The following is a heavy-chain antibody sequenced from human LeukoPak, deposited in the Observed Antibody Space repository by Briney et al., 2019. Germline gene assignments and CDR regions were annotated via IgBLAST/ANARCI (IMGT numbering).Heavy chain of an antibody. CDR2: ISHSGST. V-gene: IGHV4-34*01. CDR1: GGSFSGYY. J-gene: IGHJ6*03. Sequence: SETLSLTCAVYGGSFSGYYWSWIRQPPGKGLEWIGEISHSGSTTYYASLMSRGSILVDTTKNQFFLMQSYMTSAEHAAFYYGSAPAAITYHYDYMDVWGKGTTVTVSS. CDR3: GSAPAAITYHYDYMDV. D-gene: IGHD2-2*02.